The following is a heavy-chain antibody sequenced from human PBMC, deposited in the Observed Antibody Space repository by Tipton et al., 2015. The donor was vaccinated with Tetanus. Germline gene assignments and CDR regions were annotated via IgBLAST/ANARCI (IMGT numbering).Heavy chain of an antibody. D-gene: IGHD3-10*01. V-gene: IGHV1-3*01. Sequence: GQSGAEVKKPGASVKISCKTSGYPFISYTMHWVRQAPGQGLEWMGCVNGDNGITKYSQKFQGRVTITRDTSASTGYMTLSSLRSEDTAVYYCARVVRGSGSRIRAVDHWGQGTLVIVSS. J-gene: IGHJ4*02. CDR2: VNGDNGIT. CDR1: GYPFISYT. CDR3: ARVVRGSGSRIRAVDH.